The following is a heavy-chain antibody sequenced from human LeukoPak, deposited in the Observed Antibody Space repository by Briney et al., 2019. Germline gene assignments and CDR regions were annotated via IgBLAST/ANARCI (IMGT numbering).Heavy chain of an antibody. CDR1: GFTFSSYT. V-gene: IGHV3-21*01. CDR2: ISSSSYI. D-gene: IGHD2-2*01. Sequence: GGSLRLSCAASGFTFSSYTINWVRQAPGKGLEWVSSISSSSYIFYADSVKGRFTISRDNSKNTLYLQMNSLRAEDTAVYYCARGGLQVVPAAIGAYWGQGTLVTVSS. CDR3: ARGGLQVVPAAIGAY. J-gene: IGHJ4*02.